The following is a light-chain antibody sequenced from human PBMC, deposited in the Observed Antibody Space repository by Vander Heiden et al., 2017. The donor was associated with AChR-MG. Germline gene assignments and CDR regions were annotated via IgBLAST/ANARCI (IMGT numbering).Light chain of an antibody. CDR2: GAS. Sequence: ILLTQSPATLSVSPGERATLSCRTSESVSSNIAWYQQNTGQAHRLLIYGASTRATGIPARFSGSGSGTEFTITISSLQSEDFAVYYCQKYNDWLWTFGQGTKVEIK. V-gene: IGKV3-15*01. CDR1: ESVSSN. J-gene: IGKJ1*01. CDR3: QKYNDWLWT.